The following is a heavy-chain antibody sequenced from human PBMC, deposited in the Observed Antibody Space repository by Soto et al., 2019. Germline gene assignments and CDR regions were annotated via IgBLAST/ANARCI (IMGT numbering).Heavy chain of an antibody. J-gene: IGHJ4*02. CDR1: GCSIRGSS. Sequence: PXETLSLPCSVSGCSIRGSSCSWIRQPPEKGLEWIASISYTGSATHNPSLKSRVSVSVDTTENQCSLKLTSVTAADTATYYCATGGGWLQNSNLRGLYFDYWGQGALVTVPQ. CDR3: ATGGGWLQNSNLRGLYFDY. D-gene: IGHD6-19*01. V-gene: IGHV4-59*01. CDR2: ISYTGSA.